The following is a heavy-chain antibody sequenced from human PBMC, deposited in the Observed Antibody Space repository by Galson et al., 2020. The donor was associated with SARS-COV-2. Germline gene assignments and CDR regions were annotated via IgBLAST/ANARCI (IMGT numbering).Heavy chain of an antibody. CDR2: IKIKANNYAT. J-gene: IGHJ5*02. V-gene: IGHV3-73*01. CDR3: TIGYCSSTTCYSRFGP. Sequence: GGSLRLSCAASGFTFSGSAIHWVRQASGKGLEWVGRIKIKANNYATAYAASVKGRFTLSRDDSKNTAYLQMNSLRSEDTAVYYCTIGYCSSTTCYSRFGPWGQGTLVTVSS. D-gene: IGHD2-2*01. CDR1: GFTFSGSA.